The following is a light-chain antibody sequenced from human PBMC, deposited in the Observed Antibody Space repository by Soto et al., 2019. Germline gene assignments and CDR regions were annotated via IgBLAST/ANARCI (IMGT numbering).Light chain of an antibody. J-gene: IGKJ1*01. V-gene: IGKV1-5*03. CDR1: QSISSW. CDR3: QQYNSYPWT. CDR2: KAS. Sequence: DIQMTQSPSTLSGSAGDRVTITCRASQSISSWLAWYQQKPGKAPKLLIYKASSLESGVPSRFSGSGSGTEFTLTISSLQPDDFATYYCQQYNSYPWTFGQGTKVDI.